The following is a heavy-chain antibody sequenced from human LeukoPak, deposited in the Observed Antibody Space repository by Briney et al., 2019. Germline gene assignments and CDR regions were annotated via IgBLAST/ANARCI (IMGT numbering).Heavy chain of an antibody. CDR2: IRYDGSKE. Sequence: GGSLRLSCAASGFTFSTYGMHWVRQAPGKGLEWVAFIRYDGSKEYYADSMKGRFTISRDNSKNTLYLQMNSLRAEDTAVYYCAKDPTIRGIIIGDGFDIWGQGTMVTVSS. CDR3: AKDPTIRGIIIGDGFDI. CDR1: GFTFSTYG. V-gene: IGHV3-30*02. J-gene: IGHJ3*02. D-gene: IGHD3-10*01.